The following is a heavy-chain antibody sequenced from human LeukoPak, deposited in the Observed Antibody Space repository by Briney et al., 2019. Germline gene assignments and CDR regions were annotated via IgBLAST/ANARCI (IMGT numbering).Heavy chain of an antibody. V-gene: IGHV3-48*03. CDR3: TRVNGITQDSLDY. Sequence: GGSLRLSRAAAAFSFTTCETDSVRQAPGKGLEWVSYISSSGSTIYYADSVKGRFTISRDNAKNSLFLQMNSLRAEDTAVDDTTRVNGITQDSLDYWGQGTLVTVSS. CDR1: AFSFTTCE. D-gene: IGHD1-14*01. CDR2: ISSSGSTI. J-gene: IGHJ4*02.